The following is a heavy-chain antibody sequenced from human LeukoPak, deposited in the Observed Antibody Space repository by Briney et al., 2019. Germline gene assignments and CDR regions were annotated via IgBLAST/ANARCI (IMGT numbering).Heavy chain of an antibody. CDR2: ISSDGSNK. Sequence: PGRSLRLSCAASGLSFNSCGMHWARQAPGKGLEWLADISSDGSNKYYADSVKGRFTISRDNSKNTLSLQMNSLSTEDTAVFYCAKGSGGSGSFYNHFDCWGQGTLVTVSS. D-gene: IGHD3-10*01. CDR3: AKGSGGSGSFYNHFDC. CDR1: GLSFNSCG. J-gene: IGHJ4*02. V-gene: IGHV3-30*18.